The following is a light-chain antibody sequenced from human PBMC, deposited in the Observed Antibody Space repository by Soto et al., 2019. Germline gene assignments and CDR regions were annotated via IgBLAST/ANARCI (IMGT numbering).Light chain of an antibody. J-gene: IGKJ1*01. Sequence: VMTQSPASLSVFPGERATLSCRASESFSSNLAWYQQKPGQGPRLLIYGASTRATGIPARFSGSGSGTEFTLTINSLQSEDFAVYYCQQYNTWPWTFGQGTKVDIK. CDR1: ESFSSN. V-gene: IGKV3-15*01. CDR2: GAS. CDR3: QQYNTWPWT.